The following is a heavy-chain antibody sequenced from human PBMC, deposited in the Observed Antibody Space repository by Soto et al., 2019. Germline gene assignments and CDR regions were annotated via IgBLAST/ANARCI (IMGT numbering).Heavy chain of an antibody. V-gene: IGHV4-39*01. Sequence: SETLPLTCTVSGGTISISSYYWGWIRQPPGKGLEWIGSIYYSGSTYYNPSLKSRVTISVDTSKNQFSLKLSSVTADDTAVYYCARLYYPASGGPGWGQGTLVTVSS. D-gene: IGHD3-10*01. CDR1: GGTISISSYY. CDR3: ARLYYPASGGPG. J-gene: IGHJ4*02. CDR2: IYYSGST.